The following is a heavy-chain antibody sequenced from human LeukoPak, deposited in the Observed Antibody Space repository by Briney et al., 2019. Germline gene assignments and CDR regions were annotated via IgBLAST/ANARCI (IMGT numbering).Heavy chain of an antibody. Sequence: GGSLRLSCAVSGFTFSSYGMHWVRQAPGKGLEWVAVISYDGSNKYYADSVKGRFTISRDNSKNTLYLQMNSLRAEDTAVYYCGSLGYWGQGTLVTVSS. CDR1: GFTFSSYG. J-gene: IGHJ4*02. D-gene: IGHD2-15*01. CDR2: ISYDGSNK. V-gene: IGHV3-30*03. CDR3: GSLGY.